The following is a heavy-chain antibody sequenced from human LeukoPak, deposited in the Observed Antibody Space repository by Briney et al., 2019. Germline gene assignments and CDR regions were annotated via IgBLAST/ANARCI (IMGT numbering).Heavy chain of an antibody. D-gene: IGHD3-22*01. CDR1: GDSISSSNW. V-gene: IGHV4-4*02. Sequence: PSGTLSLTCSVSGDSISSSNWWNWVRQPPGKGLEWIGEIYQSGSTNYNPSLKSRVTISVDTSKNQFSLKLSSVTAADTAVYYCARGVYYYDSSGYYYYYYYYYMDVWGKGTTVTVSS. J-gene: IGHJ6*03. CDR3: ARGVYYYDSSGYYYYYYYYYMDV. CDR2: IYQSGST.